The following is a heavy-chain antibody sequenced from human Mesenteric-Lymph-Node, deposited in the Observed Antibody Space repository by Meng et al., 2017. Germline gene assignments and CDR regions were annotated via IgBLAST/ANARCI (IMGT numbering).Heavy chain of an antibody. V-gene: IGHV4-34*01. J-gene: IGHJ6*01. CDR1: GGSFSGYY. CDR3: ARDDDLTMGREKYYGMDV. D-gene: IGHD3-10*01. CDR2: INHSGST. Sequence: SETLSLTCAAYGGSFSGYYWSWIRQPPGKGLEWSGEINHSGSTNYNSSLKSRVTISVDTSKNQFSLKLSSVTAADTAVYYCARDDDLTMGREKYYGMDVWGQGTTVTSYS.